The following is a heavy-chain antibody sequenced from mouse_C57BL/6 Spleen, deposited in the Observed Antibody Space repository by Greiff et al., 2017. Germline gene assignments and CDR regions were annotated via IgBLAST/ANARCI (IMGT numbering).Heavy chain of an antibody. Sequence: EVMLVESGGGLVKPGGSLTLSCAASGFTFSSYAMSWVRQTPEKRLEWVATISAGGSYTYYPDNVKGRFTISRDNAKNTLYLQMSHLKSEDTAMYYCAREVYGYDGFDYWGQGTTLTVSS. CDR2: ISAGGSYT. CDR1: GFTFSSYA. D-gene: IGHD2-2*01. J-gene: IGHJ2*01. V-gene: IGHV5-4*01. CDR3: AREVYGYDGFDY.